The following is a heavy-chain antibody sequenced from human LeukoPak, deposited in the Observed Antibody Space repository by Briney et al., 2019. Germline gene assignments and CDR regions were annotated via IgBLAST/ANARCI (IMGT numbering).Heavy chain of an antibody. CDR2: ISSTSSTI. V-gene: IGHV3-48*02. CDR1: GFTFSGYS. J-gene: IGHJ4*02. CDR3: ARRSWDSSGYKISDY. Sequence: GGSLRLSCAASGFTFSGYSMNWVRQAPGKGLEWVSYISSTSSTIYYADSVKGRFTISRDNAKNSLYLQMNSLRDEDTAVYYCARRSWDSSGYKISDYWGQGTLVTFSS. D-gene: IGHD3-22*01.